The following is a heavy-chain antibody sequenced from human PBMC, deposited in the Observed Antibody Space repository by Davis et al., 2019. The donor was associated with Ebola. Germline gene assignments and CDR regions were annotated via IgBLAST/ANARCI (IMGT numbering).Heavy chain of an antibody. V-gene: IGHV1-46*01. CDR2: INPSGGNT. CDR3: ARVDLTSGDY. J-gene: IGHJ4*02. D-gene: IGHD3-10*01. Sequence: ASVKVSCKASGYTFTSYYVHWVRQAPGQGLEWMGVINPSGGNTNYAQKFQGRVTMTRDTSTSTVYMELSSLRSDDTAVYFCARVDLTSGDYWGQGTLVTASS. CDR1: GYTFTSYY.